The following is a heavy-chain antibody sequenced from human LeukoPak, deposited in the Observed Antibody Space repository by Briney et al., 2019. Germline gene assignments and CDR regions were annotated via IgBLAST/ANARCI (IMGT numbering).Heavy chain of an antibody. Sequence: SETLSLTCTVSGDSISSYYWSWMRQPPGKGLEWIGYIYYSGTTNYNPSLKSRVTISVDTSKNQFSLNLSSVTAADTAVYYCARGIYCSSAACYHHFDYWGQGTLVTVSS. CDR3: ARGIYCSSAACYHHFDY. V-gene: IGHV4-59*01. CDR2: IYYSGTT. J-gene: IGHJ4*02. D-gene: IGHD2-2*01. CDR1: GDSISSYY.